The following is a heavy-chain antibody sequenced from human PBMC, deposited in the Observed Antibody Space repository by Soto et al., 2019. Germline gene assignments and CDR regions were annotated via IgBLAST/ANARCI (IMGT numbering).Heavy chain of an antibody. J-gene: IGHJ5*02. CDR2: IKSNGDGGTT. CDR3: TANNFLSGSGFDP. CDR1: EFSFSDAW. Sequence: ELQLVESGGGLVKPGASLRLSCAGPEFSFSDAWMNWVRQAPGKGLDWVGRIKSNGDGGTTDYAAPVKGRFIISRDDSKKTLYLQMNSLKIEDTAVYYCTANNFLSGSGFDPWGQGTLVTVSS. V-gene: IGHV3-15*07. D-gene: IGHD3-3*01.